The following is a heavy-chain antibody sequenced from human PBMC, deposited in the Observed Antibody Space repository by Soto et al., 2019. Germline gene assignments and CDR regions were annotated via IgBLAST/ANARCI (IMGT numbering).Heavy chain of an antibody. CDR1: GGSISSYY. D-gene: IGHD3-3*01. Sequence: SETLSLTCTVSGGSISSYYWSWIRQPPGKGLEWIGYIYYSGSTNYNPSLKSRVTISVDTSKNQFSLKLSSVTAADTAVYYCARHVVWGTIFGVVTLDAFDIWGQGTMVTVSS. V-gene: IGHV4-59*08. CDR2: IYYSGST. CDR3: ARHVVWGTIFGVVTLDAFDI. J-gene: IGHJ3*02.